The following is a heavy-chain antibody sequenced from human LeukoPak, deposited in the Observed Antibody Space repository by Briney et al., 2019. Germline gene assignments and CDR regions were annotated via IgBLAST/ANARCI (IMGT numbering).Heavy chain of an antibody. Sequence: PGGSLRLSCAASGFTFSSYAMSWVRQATGKGLEWVSAISGSGGGTYYADSVKGRFTISRDNSKNTLYLQMNSLRAEDTAVYYCAKKRWLHSPFDYWGEGALGTVSS. CDR3: AKKRWLHSPFDY. J-gene: IGHJ4*02. CDR1: GFTFSSYA. V-gene: IGHV3-23*01. CDR2: ISGSGGGT. D-gene: IGHD5-24*01.